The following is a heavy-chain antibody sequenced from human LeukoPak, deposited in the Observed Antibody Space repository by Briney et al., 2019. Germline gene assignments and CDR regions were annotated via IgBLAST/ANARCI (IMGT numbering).Heavy chain of an antibody. J-gene: IGHJ4*02. D-gene: IGHD3-10*01. CDR2: INPDGSTT. CDR3: AKDLHYGSADY. V-gene: IGHV3-74*01. CDR1: GFTFSNYW. Sequence: GSLRLSCAASGFTFSNYWMHWVRQDPGKGLVWVSFINPDGSTTNYADSVKGRFTISRDNAKNALYLQMNSLRAEDTAVYYCAKDLHYGSADYWGRGTLVTVSS.